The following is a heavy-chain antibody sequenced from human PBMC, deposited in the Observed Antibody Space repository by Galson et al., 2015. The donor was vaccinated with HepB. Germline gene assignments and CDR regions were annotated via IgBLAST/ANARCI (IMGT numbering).Heavy chain of an antibody. CDR3: TTETPAHQVRLDY. CDR2: IKSKTDGGTT. D-gene: IGHD2-2*01. J-gene: IGHJ4*02. CDR1: GFTFSNAW. Sequence: SLRLSCAASGFTFSNAWTSWVRQAPGKGLEWVGRIKSKTDGGTTDYAALVKGRFTISRDDSNNTLYLQMNSLKTEDTAVYYCTTETPAHQVRLDYWGQGTLVTVS. V-gene: IGHV3-15*01.